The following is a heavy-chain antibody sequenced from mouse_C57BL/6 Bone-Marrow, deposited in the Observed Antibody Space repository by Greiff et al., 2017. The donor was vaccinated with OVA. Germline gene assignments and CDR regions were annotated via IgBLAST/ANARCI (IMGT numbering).Heavy chain of an antibody. CDR1: GYTFTDYN. CDR2: INPNNGGT. CDR3: ALYYGSSYGYAMDY. D-gene: IGHD1-1*01. J-gene: IGHJ4*01. Sequence: EVKLQESGPELVKPGASVKIPCKASGYTFTDYNMDWVKQSHGKSLEWIGDINPNNGGTIYNQKFKGKATLTVDKSSSTAYMELRSLTSEDTAVYYCALYYGSSYGYAMDYWGQGTSVTVSS. V-gene: IGHV1-18*01.